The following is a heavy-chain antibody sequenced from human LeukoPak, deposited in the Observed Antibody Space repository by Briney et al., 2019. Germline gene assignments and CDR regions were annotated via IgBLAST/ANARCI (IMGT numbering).Heavy chain of an antibody. CDR3: ARAQGSYYHYYMDV. V-gene: IGHV1-69*06. Sequence: ASVKVSCKASGGTFSSYAISRVRQAPGQGLEWMRGIIPIFGTANYAQKFQGRVTITADKSTSTAYMELSSLRSEDTAVYYCARAQGSYYHYYMDVWGKGTTVTVSS. J-gene: IGHJ6*03. CDR1: GGTFSSYA. D-gene: IGHD1-26*01. CDR2: IIPIFGTA.